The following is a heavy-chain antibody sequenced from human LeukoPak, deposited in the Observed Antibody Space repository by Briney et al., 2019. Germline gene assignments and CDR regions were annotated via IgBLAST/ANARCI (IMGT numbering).Heavy chain of an antibody. D-gene: IGHD2-21*01. Sequence: PGGSLRLSCAASGFTFSSYWMSWVRQAPGKGLEWVAFIRYDGSNKYYADSVKGRFTISRDNSKNTLNLQMNSLRAEDTAVYYCARGGDGILSVVINDAFDIWGQGTMVTVSS. J-gene: IGHJ3*02. CDR1: GFTFSSYW. CDR3: ARGGDGILSVVINDAFDI. V-gene: IGHV3-30*02. CDR2: IRYDGSNK.